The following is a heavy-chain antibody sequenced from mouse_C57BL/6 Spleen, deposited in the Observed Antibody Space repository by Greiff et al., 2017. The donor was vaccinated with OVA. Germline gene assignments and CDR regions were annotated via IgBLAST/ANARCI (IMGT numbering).Heavy chain of an antibody. J-gene: IGHJ3*01. D-gene: IGHD1-1*01. CDR1: GFTFSDYY. CDR2: ISNGGGST. V-gene: IGHV5-12*01. CDR3: ARHDYYGSSFPY. Sequence: EVKLVESGGGLVQPGGSLKLSCAASGFTFSDYYMYWVRQTPEKRLEWVAYISNGGGSTYYPDTVKGRFTISRDNAKNTLYLQMSRLKSEDTAMYDCARHDYYGSSFPYWGQGTLVTVSA.